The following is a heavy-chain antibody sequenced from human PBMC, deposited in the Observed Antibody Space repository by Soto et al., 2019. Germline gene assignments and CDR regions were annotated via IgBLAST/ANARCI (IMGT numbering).Heavy chain of an antibody. D-gene: IGHD2-2*01. Sequence: QVQLKQWGAGLLKPSETLSLTCAVYGGSLSGFYWNWLRQSPGKGLQWIGEVNYSGSTNYNPSLKSRVTISADTSKNQFSLRLTSVTAADTAMYYCARGPAPAARGNLWFDPWGQGTLVTVSS. CDR2: VNYSGST. CDR3: ARGPAPAARGNLWFDP. V-gene: IGHV4-34*02. J-gene: IGHJ5*02. CDR1: GGSLSGFY.